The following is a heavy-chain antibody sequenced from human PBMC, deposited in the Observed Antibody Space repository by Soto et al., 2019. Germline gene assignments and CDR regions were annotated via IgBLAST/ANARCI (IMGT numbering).Heavy chain of an antibody. J-gene: IGHJ4*02. CDR3: ARDSVVVAATNPVYFDY. CDR1: GGSISSYY. Sequence: SETLSLTCTVSGGSISSYYWSWIRQPPGKGLEWIGDINHSGSTNYNPSLKSRVTISVDTSKNQFSLKLSSVTAADTAVYYCARDSVVVAATNPVYFDYWGQGTLVTVSS. CDR2: INHSGST. V-gene: IGHV4-59*12. D-gene: IGHD2-15*01.